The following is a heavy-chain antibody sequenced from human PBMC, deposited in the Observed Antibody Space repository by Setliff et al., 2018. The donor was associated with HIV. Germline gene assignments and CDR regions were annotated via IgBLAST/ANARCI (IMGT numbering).Heavy chain of an antibody. CDR3: ARSQPDTIFGVVVFDS. Sequence: SETLSLTCAVYGGSFSGYYWSWIRQPPGKGLEWIGEINHSGSTNYNPSLKSRVTIAVDTSMDQFSLKLNSVTAADTAVYYCARSQPDTIFGVVVFDSWGQGTLVTVSS. V-gene: IGHV4-34*01. CDR2: INHSGST. J-gene: IGHJ4*02. CDR1: GGSFSGYY. D-gene: IGHD3-3*01.